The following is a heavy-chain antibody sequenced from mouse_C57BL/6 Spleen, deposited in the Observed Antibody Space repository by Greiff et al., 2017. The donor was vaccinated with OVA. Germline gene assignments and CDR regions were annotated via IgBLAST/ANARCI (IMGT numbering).Heavy chain of an antibody. Sequence: VQLKESGPGLVKPSQSLSLTCSVTGYSITSGYYWNWIRQFPGNKLEWMGYISYDGSNNYNPSLKNRISITRDTSKNQFFLKLNSVTTEDTATYYCGTYPTGAYWGQGTLVTVSA. D-gene: IGHD2-10*01. V-gene: IGHV3-6*01. CDR3: GTYPTGAY. J-gene: IGHJ3*01. CDR1: GYSITSGYY. CDR2: ISYDGSN.